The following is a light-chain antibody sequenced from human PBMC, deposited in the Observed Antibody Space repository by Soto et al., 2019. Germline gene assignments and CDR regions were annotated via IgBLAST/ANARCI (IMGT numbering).Light chain of an antibody. V-gene: IGKV1-39*01. CDR3: QQSYSKPWT. CDR2: SGS. J-gene: IGKJ1*01. CDR1: QPISTY. Sequence: DIQMTQSPSSLSASVGDRVTITCRSSQPISTYLNWYQQKAGRGPKLLIFSGSSLKRGVPSRFTGSGSGTDFTLTISSLQPEDFAIYYCQQSYSKPWTFGQGTKVE.